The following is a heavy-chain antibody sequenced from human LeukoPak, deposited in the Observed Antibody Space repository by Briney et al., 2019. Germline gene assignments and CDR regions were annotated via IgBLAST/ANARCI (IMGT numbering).Heavy chain of an antibody. Sequence: SQTLSLTCSVSGGSISSGDHYWTWIRQPPGGGLEWMGFITLYSDITSYNPSLKSRLMISIDTSKNQFSLTLTSVTAADTAVYFCARGFGYDFADYWGQGILVTVSS. J-gene: IGHJ4*02. CDR2: ITLYSDIT. D-gene: IGHD2-2*01. V-gene: IGHV4-30-4*01. CDR3: ARGFGYDFADY. CDR1: GGSISSGDHY.